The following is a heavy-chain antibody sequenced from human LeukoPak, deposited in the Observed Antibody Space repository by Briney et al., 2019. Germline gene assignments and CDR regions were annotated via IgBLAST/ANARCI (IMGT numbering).Heavy chain of an antibody. CDR2: ISSSGSTI. CDR1: GFTFSSYE. V-gene: IGHV3-48*03. D-gene: IGHD3-10*01. Sequence: GGSLRLSCAASGFTFSSYEMNWVRQAPGKGLEWVSYISSSGSTIYYADSVKGRFTISRDNAKNSLYLQMNSLRAEDTAVYYCARDSLGYYGSGSSSDAFDIWGQGTMVTVSS. CDR3: ARDSLGYYGSGSSSDAFDI. J-gene: IGHJ3*02.